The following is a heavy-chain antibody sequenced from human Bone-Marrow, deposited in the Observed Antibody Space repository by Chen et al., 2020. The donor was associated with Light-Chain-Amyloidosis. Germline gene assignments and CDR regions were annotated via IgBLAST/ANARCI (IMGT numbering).Heavy chain of an antibody. D-gene: IGHD5-12*01. V-gene: IGHV5-51*01. CDR2: IYPDDSDA. Sequence: EVQLEQSGPELKKPGESLKISCKGSRYTFPNYWIGWVRQMPGKGLEWMGVIYPDDSDARYSPSFEGQVTISADKSITTAYLQWRSLKASDTAMYYCARRRDGYNFDYWGQGTLVTVSS. J-gene: IGHJ4*02. CDR1: RYTFPNYW. CDR3: ARRRDGYNFDY.